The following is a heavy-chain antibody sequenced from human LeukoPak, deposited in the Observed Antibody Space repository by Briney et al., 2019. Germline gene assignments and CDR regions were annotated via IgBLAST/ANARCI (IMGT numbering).Heavy chain of an antibody. J-gene: IGHJ3*02. CDR2: IIPIFGTA. Sequence: SVKVSCKASGGTFSSYAISWVRQAPGQGLEWMGGIIPIFGTANYAQKFQGRVTITRSTSISTAYMELSSLRSEDTAVYYCARGLTYYDTLTGYYAPGGRAFDIWGQGTMVTVSS. V-gene: IGHV1-69*05. CDR1: GGTFSSYA. D-gene: IGHD3-9*01. CDR3: ARGLTYYDTLTGYYAPGGRAFDI.